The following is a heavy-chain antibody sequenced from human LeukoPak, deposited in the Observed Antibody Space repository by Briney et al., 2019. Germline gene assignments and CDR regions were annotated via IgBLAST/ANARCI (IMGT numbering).Heavy chain of an antibody. CDR3: AKDRDGSYDRGSRDPFDF. CDR1: WLTFSSYG. D-gene: IGHD1-26*01. Sequence: PGRSLTLSCAVSWLTFSSYGMHWLRQAPGKGLEWVADIWYDGRNKYYAHSVKGRFTISRDNSKNTLYLQMNSLRAEATALYYCAKDRDGSYDRGSRDPFDFWGQGTMVTVSS. CDR2: IWYDGRNK. V-gene: IGHV3-33*06. J-gene: IGHJ3*01.